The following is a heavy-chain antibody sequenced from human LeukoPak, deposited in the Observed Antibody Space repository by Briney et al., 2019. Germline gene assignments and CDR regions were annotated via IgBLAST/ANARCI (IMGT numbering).Heavy chain of an antibody. CDR1: GYSFTSYW. J-gene: IGHJ4*02. D-gene: IGHD2-2*02. V-gene: IGHV5-51*01. Sequence: GESLKISCKGSGYSFTSYWIGWVRQMPGKGLEWMGIIYPGDSDTRYSPSFQGQVTISADKSISTVYLQWSSLNASDTAMCYCARLGFPYCSSTSCYTGIAAAGADYWGQGTLVTVSS. CDR3: ARLGFPYCSSTSCYTGIAAAGADY. CDR2: IYPGDSDT.